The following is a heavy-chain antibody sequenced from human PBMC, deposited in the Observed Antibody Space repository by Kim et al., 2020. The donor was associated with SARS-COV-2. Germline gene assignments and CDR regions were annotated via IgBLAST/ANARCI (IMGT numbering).Heavy chain of an antibody. Sequence: SVKVSCKASGGTFSSYAISWVRQAPGQGLEWMGRIIPILGIANYAQKFQGRVTITADKSTSTAYMELSSLRSEDTAVYYCARAYGSGSYLPGYWGQGTLVTVSS. D-gene: IGHD3-10*01. V-gene: IGHV1-69*04. J-gene: IGHJ4*02. CDR3: ARAYGSGSYLPGY. CDR2: IIPILGIA. CDR1: GGTFSSYA.